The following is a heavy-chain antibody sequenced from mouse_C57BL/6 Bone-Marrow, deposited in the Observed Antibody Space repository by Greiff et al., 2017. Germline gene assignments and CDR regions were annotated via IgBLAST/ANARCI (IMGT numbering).Heavy chain of an antibody. CDR2: IYPRRGTT. CDR3: ARNDY. CDR1: GYTFTSYG. Sequence: VQLLQSGAELARPGASVKLSCTASGYTFTSYGISWVQPRTGQGLEWIGEIYPRRGTTSSNETFKGKATLTADKSSSTAYMEHRSLTSEDTAVYFCARNDYWGQGTTLTVSS. J-gene: IGHJ2*01. V-gene: IGHV1-81*01.